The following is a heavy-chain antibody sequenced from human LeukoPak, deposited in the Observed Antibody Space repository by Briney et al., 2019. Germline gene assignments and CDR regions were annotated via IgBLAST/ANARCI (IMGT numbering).Heavy chain of an antibody. D-gene: IGHD4-23*01. CDR1: GFTFSSYW. CDR3: ASLSRVTLVYYFDY. Sequence: GGSLRLSCAASGFTFSSYWMSWVRQAPGKGLEWVANINQDGSEKYYVDSVKGRFTISRDNSKNTLYLQMNSLRAEDTAVYYCASLSRVTLVYYFDYWGQGTLVTVSS. CDR2: INQDGSEK. V-gene: IGHV3-7*01. J-gene: IGHJ4*02.